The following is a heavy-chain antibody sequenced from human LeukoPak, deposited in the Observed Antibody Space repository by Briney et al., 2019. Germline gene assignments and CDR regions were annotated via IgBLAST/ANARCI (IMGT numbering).Heavy chain of an antibody. CDR1: GYTFTSYG. V-gene: IGHV1-18*01. CDR3: ARAVSSIAARGVSDY. D-gene: IGHD6-6*01. Sequence: ASVKVSCKASGYTFTSYGLSWVRQAPGQGLERMGWISAYNGNTNYAQMLQGRVTMTTETSTSTAYMELRSLRSDGTAVYYCARAVSSIAARGVSDYWGQGTLVTVSS. CDR2: ISAYNGNT. J-gene: IGHJ4*02.